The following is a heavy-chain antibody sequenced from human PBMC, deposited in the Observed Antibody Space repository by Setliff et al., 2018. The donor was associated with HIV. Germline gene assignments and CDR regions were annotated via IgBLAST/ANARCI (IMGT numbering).Heavy chain of an antibody. CDR2: ISYTGST. D-gene: IGHD3-9*01. CDR1: GGSINRSNYY. CDR3: ARQTWEYYDTLTGYYRSHKNFDS. J-gene: IGHJ4*02. Sequence: PSETLSLTCTVPGGSINRSNYYWGWIRQPPGKGLEWIGTISYTGSTYYDPSLKSRVTISLDTSKNQFFLKLSSVTAPDTAIYYCARQTWEYYDTLTGYYRSHKNFDSWGQGTLVTVSS. V-gene: IGHV4-39*01.